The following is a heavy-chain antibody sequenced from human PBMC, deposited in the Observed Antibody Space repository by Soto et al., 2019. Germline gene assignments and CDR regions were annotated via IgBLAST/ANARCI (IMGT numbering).Heavy chain of an antibody. Sequence: SETLSLTCTVSGGSISSYYWSWIRQPPGKGLEWIGYIYYSGSTNYNPSLKSRVTISVDTSKNQFSLKLSSVTAADTAVYYCASSGGYSYGARWFDPWGQGTLVTVSS. CDR3: ASSGGYSYGARWFDP. CDR2: IYYSGST. V-gene: IGHV4-59*01. CDR1: GGSISSYY. D-gene: IGHD5-18*01. J-gene: IGHJ5*02.